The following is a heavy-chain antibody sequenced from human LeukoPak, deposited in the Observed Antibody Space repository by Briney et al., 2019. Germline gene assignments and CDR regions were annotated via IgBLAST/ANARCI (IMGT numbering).Heavy chain of an antibody. J-gene: IGHJ2*01. CDR3: ARVYYSSSYDYWYFDL. Sequence: SETLSLTCTVSGVSISSSNSYWGWIRQPPGKGLEWIGYIYYSGSTNYNPSLKSRVTISVDTSKNQFSLKPSSVTAADTAVYYCARVYYSSSYDYWYFDLWGRGTLVTVSS. CDR2: IYYSGST. D-gene: IGHD6-13*01. CDR1: GVSISSSNSY. V-gene: IGHV4-61*05.